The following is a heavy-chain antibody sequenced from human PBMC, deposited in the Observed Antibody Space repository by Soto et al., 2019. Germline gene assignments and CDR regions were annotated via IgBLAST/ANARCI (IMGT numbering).Heavy chain of an antibody. V-gene: IGHV1-8*01. CDR2: MNPNSGNT. D-gene: IGHD3-3*01. Sequence: VASVKVSCKASGYTFTSYDINWVRQATGQGLEWMGWMNPNSGNTGYAQKFQGRVTMTRNTSISTAYMELSSLRSEDTAVYYCARGWGLRFFLPSPDYYYGMDVWGQGTTVTVSS. CDR3: ARGWGLRFFLPSPDYYYGMDV. CDR1: GYTFTSYD. J-gene: IGHJ6*02.